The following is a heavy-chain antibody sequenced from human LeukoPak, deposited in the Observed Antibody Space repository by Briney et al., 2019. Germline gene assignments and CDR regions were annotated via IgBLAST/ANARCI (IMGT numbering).Heavy chain of an antibody. CDR2: IRSDGSSI. V-gene: IGHV3-30*02. Sequence: GGSLRLSCAASGFSFSDFGMHWIRQAPGKGLEWVTLIRSDGSSIYYADSGKGRFTISRDNSRNTLYLQMNSLRVEDTAVYYCAKDRDEYGNDCWGQGILVTVST. J-gene: IGHJ4*02. CDR3: AKDRDEYGNDC. D-gene: IGHD4-11*01. CDR1: GFSFSDFG.